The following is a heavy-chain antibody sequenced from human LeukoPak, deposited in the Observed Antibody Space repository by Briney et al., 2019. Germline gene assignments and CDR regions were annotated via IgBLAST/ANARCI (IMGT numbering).Heavy chain of an antibody. V-gene: IGHV3-49*03. CDR3: TRGYSYIPY. CDR2: IRSKAYGGTT. CDR1: GFTSGVYA. J-gene: IGHJ4*02. Sequence: PRGSLRLSCTASGFTSGVYAMTWFRQAPGRGLEWVGFIRSKAYGGTTEYAASVKGRFTISRDDSKSIAYLQMNSLKIEDTALYYCTRGYSYIPYWGQGTLVTVSS. D-gene: IGHD5-18*01.